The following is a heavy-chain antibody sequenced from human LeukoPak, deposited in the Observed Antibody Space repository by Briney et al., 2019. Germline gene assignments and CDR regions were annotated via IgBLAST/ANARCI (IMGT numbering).Heavy chain of an antibody. CDR3: ARSSGSYFSFDI. J-gene: IGHJ3*02. V-gene: IGHV1-2*04. Sequence: ASVKVSCKASGYTFTNYDINWVRLATGQGLEWMGWINPNSGGTNYAQKFQGWVTMTRDTSISTAHMELSRLRSDDTAVYYCARSSGSYFSFDIWGQGTMVTVSS. D-gene: IGHD1-26*01. CDR2: INPNSGGT. CDR1: GYTFTNYD.